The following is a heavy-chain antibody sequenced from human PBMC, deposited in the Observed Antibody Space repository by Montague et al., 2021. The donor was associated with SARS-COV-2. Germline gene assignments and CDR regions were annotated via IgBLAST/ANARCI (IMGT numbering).Heavy chain of an antibody. J-gene: IGHJ6*02. CDR3: ARDRDWDDWCGMDV. CDR2: ISSSGGGSTK. D-gene: IGHD2-21*01. Sequence: SLRLSCAASGFIFSSYEMNWVRQAPGKGLEWISYISSSGGGSTKHYTDSVKGRFTISRDNAKNPLYLQMNSLGVEDTAIYYCARDRDWDDWCGMDVWGQGTTVTVSS. CDR1: GFIFSSYE. V-gene: IGHV3-48*03.